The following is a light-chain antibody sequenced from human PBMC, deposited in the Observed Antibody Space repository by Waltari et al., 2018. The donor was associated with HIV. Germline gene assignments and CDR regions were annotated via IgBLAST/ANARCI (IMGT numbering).Light chain of an antibody. CDR2: GDT. J-gene: IGLJ3*02. CDR3: QSYDSGLSVV. V-gene: IGLV1-40*01. CDR1: SSNIGAGFD. Sequence: QSVLTQPPSVSGAPGQRVTISCTGNSSNIGAGFDVHGYQQLPETAPKLLIYGDTNRPSGVPDRFSGSKSGTSASLAITGLQAGDEADYYCQSYDSGLSVVFGGGTKLTVL.